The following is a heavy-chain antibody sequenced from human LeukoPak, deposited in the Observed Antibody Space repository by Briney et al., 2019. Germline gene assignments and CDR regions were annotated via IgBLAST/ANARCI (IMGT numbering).Heavy chain of an antibody. D-gene: IGHD3-22*01. CDR3: ARPNVYYYDSNPWYFDL. CDR1: GFPFSSYY. V-gene: IGHV3-21*01. CDR2: ISSSSSYI. J-gene: IGHJ2*01. Sequence: PGGTLRLSCAASGFPFSSYYMNWVRHAPGKGLECVSSISSSSSYIYYADSVKGRFTSSRDNAKNSLYLQMSSLRAEDTAVYYCARPNVYYYDSNPWYFDLWGRGTLVTVSS.